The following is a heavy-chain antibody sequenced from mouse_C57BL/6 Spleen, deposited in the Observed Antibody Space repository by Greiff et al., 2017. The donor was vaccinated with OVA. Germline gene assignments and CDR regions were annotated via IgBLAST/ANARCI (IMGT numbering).Heavy chain of an antibody. V-gene: IGHV14-4*01. J-gene: IGHJ3*01. CDR3: TRGWEKVAWFAY. CDR1: GFNIKDDY. CDR2: IDPENGDT. Sequence: VQLQQSGAELVRPGASVKLSCTASGFNIKDDYMHWVKQRPEQGLEWIGWIDPENGDTEYASKFQGQATITADTSSNTAYLQLSSLTSEDTAVYYCTRGWEKVAWFAYWGQGTLVTVSA. D-gene: IGHD2-3*01.